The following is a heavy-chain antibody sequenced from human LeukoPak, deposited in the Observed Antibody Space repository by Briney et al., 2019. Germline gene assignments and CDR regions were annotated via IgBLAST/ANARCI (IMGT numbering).Heavy chain of an antibody. CDR2: IYNSESI. Sequence: PSETLSLTYTVSGGSISGYYWSWIRQPAGKGLEWIGRIYNSESINYNPSLKSRVTMSLVTTKNQFSLRLNSVTAADTAVYYCARDRSSIYTRVWFDPWGQGVLVTVAS. CDR1: GGSISGYY. J-gene: IGHJ5*02. CDR3: ARDRSSIYTRVWFDP. D-gene: IGHD4-11*01. V-gene: IGHV4-4*07.